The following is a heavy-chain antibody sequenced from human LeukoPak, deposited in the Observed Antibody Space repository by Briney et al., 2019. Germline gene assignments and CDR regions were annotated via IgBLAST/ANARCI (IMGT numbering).Heavy chain of an antibody. J-gene: IGHJ4*02. CDR3: ARGHYSDYDTEHPDY. CDR1: GFTFSSYS. CDR2: ISSSSSYI. V-gene: IGHV3-21*01. Sequence: GGSLRLSCAASGFTFSSYSMNWVRQAPGKGLEWVSSISSSSSYIYYADSVKGRFTISRDNAKNSLYLQMNSLRAEDTAVYYCARGHYSDYDTEHPDYWGQGTLVTVSS. D-gene: IGHD4-11*01.